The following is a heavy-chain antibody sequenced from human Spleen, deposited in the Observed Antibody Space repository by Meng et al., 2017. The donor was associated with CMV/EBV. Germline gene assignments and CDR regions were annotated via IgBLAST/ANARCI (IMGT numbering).Heavy chain of an antibody. CDR1: LTGYY. CDR3: ARDGRYCSSTSCYTWYLDL. J-gene: IGHJ2*01. V-gene: IGHV1-2*02. D-gene: IGHD2-2*02. CDR2: INPNSGGT. Sequence: LTGYYVHWVRQAPGQGLEWMGWINPNSGGTNYAQKFQGRVTMTRDTSISTSYMELSRLISDDTAVYYCARDGRYCSSTSCYTWYLDLWGRGTLVTVSS.